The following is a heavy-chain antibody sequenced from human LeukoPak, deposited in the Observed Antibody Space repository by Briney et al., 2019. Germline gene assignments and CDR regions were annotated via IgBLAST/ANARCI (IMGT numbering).Heavy chain of an antibody. CDR1: GGSISSYY. CDR2: IYYSGST. CDR3: ARRQDGQYYYYYGMDV. J-gene: IGHJ6*02. Sequence: PSETLSLTCTVSGGSISSYYWSWIRQPPGKGLEWIGYIYYSGSTNYNPSLKSRVTISVDTSMNQFSLQLRSVTAADTAVYYCARRQDGQYYYYYGMDVWGQGTTVTVSS. V-gene: IGHV4-59*08.